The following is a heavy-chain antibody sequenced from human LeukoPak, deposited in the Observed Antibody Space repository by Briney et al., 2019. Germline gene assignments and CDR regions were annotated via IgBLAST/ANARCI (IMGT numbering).Heavy chain of an antibody. Sequence: PGGSLRLSCAASGFTVSSNYMSWVRQAPGKGLEWVSVIYSGGSTYYADSVKGRFTISRDNSKNTLYLQMNSLRAEDTAVYYCAKEFHNYDFWSGYYDYWGQGTLVTVSS. CDR3: AKEFHNYDFWSGYYDY. J-gene: IGHJ4*02. D-gene: IGHD3-3*01. V-gene: IGHV3-53*05. CDR2: IYSGGST. CDR1: GFTVSSNY.